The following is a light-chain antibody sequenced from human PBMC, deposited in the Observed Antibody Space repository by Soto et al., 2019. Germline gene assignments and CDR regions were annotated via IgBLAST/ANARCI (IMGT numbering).Light chain of an antibody. V-gene: IGLV1-40*01. CDR2: DNN. CDR1: SSNTGADYD. Sequence: SVLTQPPSVSGAPGQRVTISCTGSSSNTGADYDVHWYQHLPGSAPKLLIYDNNFRPSGVPDRFSGSKSGTSASLAITGLQAEDEGDYYCQSYDSSLSNLVVFGGGTKLTVL. J-gene: IGLJ2*01. CDR3: QSYDSSLSNLVV.